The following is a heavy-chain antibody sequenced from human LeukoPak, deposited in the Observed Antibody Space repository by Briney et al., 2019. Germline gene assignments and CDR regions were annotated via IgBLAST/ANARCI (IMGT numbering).Heavy chain of an antibody. CDR3: ARAFGYSYGPYYFDY. Sequence: SETLSLTCAVYGGSFSGYYWSSIRQPPGKGLEWIGEINHSGSTNYNPSLKSRVTISVDTSKNQFSLKLSSVTAADTAVYYCARAFGYSYGPYYFDYWGQGTLVTVSS. CDR2: INHSGST. D-gene: IGHD5-18*01. CDR1: GGSFSGYY. V-gene: IGHV4-34*01. J-gene: IGHJ4*02.